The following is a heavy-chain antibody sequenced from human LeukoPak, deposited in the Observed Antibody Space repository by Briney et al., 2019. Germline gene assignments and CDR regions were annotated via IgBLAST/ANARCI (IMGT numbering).Heavy chain of an antibody. Sequence: PSETLSLTCTVSGGSMSAYFWSWIRQPPGKGLEWIGCVYNSGDTNYNPSLKSRLTISTDMSENQFSLRLRSVTAADTAVYYCARGSFGSSSSYCFDYWGQGTLVTVSS. J-gene: IGHJ4*02. D-gene: IGHD6-13*01. CDR1: GGSMSAYF. CDR3: ARGSFGSSSSYCFDY. V-gene: IGHV4-59*12. CDR2: VYNSGDT.